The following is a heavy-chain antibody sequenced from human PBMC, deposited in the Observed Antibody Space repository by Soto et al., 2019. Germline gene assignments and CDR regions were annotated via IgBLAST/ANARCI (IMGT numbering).Heavy chain of an antibody. CDR3: ARVKTRSGYYGIDY. J-gene: IGHJ4*02. CDR1: GGSFSAYY. D-gene: IGHD3-22*01. Sequence: LKPSETLSLTCAVYGGSFSAYYWSWIRQPPGKGLEWIGDINHSGSTNYNPSLKSRLTISVDTSKNQFPLKLSSVTAADTAVYYCARVKTRSGYYGIDYWGQGTLVTVSS. CDR2: INHSGST. V-gene: IGHV4-34*01.